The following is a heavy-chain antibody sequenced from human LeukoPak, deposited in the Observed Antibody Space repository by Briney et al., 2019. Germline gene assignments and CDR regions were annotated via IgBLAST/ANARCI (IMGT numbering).Heavy chain of an antibody. CDR2: IWYNGKNK. Sequence: GGSLRLSCAASGFTFSTYAMHWVRQAPGKGLEWVAMIWYNGKNKHYADSVKGRFTISRDNSKNTLDLQMNSLRADDTAVYYCVRDPSNSGWAFDYWGQGTLVTVSS. J-gene: IGHJ4*02. CDR3: VRDPSNSGWAFDY. CDR1: GFTFSTYA. D-gene: IGHD6-19*01. V-gene: IGHV3-33*01.